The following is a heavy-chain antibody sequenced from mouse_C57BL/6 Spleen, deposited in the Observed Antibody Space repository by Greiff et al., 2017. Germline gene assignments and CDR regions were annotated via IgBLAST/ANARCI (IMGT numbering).Heavy chain of an antibody. CDR3: ARESIYYGNYWYFDV. J-gene: IGHJ1*03. V-gene: IGHV5-17*01. CDR1: GFTFSDYG. Sequence: EVKLVESGGGLVKPGGSLKLSCAASGFTFSDYGMHWVRQAPEKGLEWVAYISSGSSTIYYADTVKGRFTISRDNAKNTLILQMTSLRSEDTAMYYCARESIYYGNYWYFDVWGTGTTVTVSS. CDR2: ISSGSSTI. D-gene: IGHD2-1*01.